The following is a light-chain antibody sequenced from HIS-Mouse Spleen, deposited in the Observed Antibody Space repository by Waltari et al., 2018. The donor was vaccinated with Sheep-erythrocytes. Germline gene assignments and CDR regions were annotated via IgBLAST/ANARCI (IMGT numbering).Light chain of an antibody. Sequence: AIQLTHSPSSLFPSVGARFTTTCRASQGISSALAWYQQKPGKAPKLLIYDASTLESGVPSRFSGSGSGTDFTLTISSLQSEDFATYYCQQNYSNPRTFGQGTKVEIK. CDR2: DAS. V-gene: IGKV1-13*02. J-gene: IGKJ1*01. CDR1: QGISSA. CDR3: QQNYSNPRT.